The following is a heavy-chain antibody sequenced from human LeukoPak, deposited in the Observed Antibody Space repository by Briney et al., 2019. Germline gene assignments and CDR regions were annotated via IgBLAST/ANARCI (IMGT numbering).Heavy chain of an antibody. CDR1: GFTFSSYG. D-gene: IGHD3-9*01. CDR3: AKDDYDILTGYSFDY. Sequence: PGGSLRLSCAASGFTFSSYGMHWVRQAPGKGLEWVALISYDGSNKYYADSVKGRFTISRDNSKNTLYLQMNSLRAEDTAVYYCAKDDYDILTGYSFDYWGQGTLVTVSS. CDR2: ISYDGSNK. J-gene: IGHJ4*02. V-gene: IGHV3-30*18.